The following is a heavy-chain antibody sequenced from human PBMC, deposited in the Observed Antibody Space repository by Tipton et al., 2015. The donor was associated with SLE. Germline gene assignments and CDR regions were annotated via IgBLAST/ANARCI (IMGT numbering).Heavy chain of an antibody. V-gene: IGHV4-61*01. D-gene: IGHD7-27*01. J-gene: IGHJ4*02. CDR1: GGSLSGDTYY. CDR2: IYHSGNT. Sequence: TLSLTCTVSGGSLSGDTYYWSWIRQPPGKGLEWIRSIYHSGNTYSNPSLKSRVTISVDTSKNQFSLKMSSVTAADTAVHYCARDTLGGLDYWGQGTLVTVSS. CDR3: ARDTLGGLDY.